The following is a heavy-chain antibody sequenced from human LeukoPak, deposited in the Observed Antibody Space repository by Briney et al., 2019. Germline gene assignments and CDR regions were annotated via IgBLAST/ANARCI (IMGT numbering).Heavy chain of an antibody. CDR1: GYTFTSYY. V-gene: IGHV1-46*01. Sequence: GASVKVSCKASGYTFTSYYMHWVRQAPGQGLEWMGIINPRADSTTYAQKFQGRLTMTRDMSTSTVYMELSSLRSDDTAVYYCARTLVVINDAFDIWGQGTMVTVSS. D-gene: IGHD3-22*01. CDR2: INPRADST. CDR3: ARTLVVINDAFDI. J-gene: IGHJ3*02.